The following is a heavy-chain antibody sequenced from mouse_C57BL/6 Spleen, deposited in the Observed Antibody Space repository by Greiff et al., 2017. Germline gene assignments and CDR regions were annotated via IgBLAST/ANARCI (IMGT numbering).Heavy chain of an antibody. Sequence: EVMLVESGGGLVKPGGSLKLSCAASGFTFSSYAMSWVRQTPEKRLEWVATISDGGSYTYYPDNVKGRFTISRDNAKNNLYLQMSHLKSEDTAMYYCAREDCYDYLYFDYWGQGTTLTVSS. CDR2: ISDGGSYT. CDR3: AREDCYDYLYFDY. J-gene: IGHJ2*01. D-gene: IGHD2-4*01. V-gene: IGHV5-4*01. CDR1: GFTFSSYA.